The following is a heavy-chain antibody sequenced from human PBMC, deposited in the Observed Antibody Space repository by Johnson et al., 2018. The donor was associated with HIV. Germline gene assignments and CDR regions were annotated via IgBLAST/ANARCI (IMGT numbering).Heavy chain of an antibody. D-gene: IGHD6-13*01. V-gene: IGHV3-9*01. Sequence: VQLVESGGGLVQPGRSLRLSCAASGFTFDDYAMHWVRQAPGKGLEWVSGISWNSGNIGYADSVKGRFTISRDNSKNTLYLQMNSLRAEDTAVYYCARGGAAAGPDAFDIWGQGTMVTVSS. CDR3: ARGGAAAGPDAFDI. CDR2: ISWNSGNI. CDR1: GFTFDDYA. J-gene: IGHJ3*02.